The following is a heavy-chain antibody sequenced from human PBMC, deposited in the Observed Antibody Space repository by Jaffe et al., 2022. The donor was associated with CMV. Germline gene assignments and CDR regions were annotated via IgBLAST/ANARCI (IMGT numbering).Heavy chain of an antibody. CDR3: ARDLPLGEPNVLDY. CDR1: GFTFSSYG. J-gene: IGHJ4*02. Sequence: QVQLVESGGGVVQPGRSLRLSCAASGFTFSSYGMHWVRQAPGKGLEWVAVIWYDGSNKYYADSVKGRFTISRDNSKNTLYLQMNSLRAEDTAVYYCARDLPLGEPNVLDYWGQGTLVTVSS. V-gene: IGHV3-33*08. D-gene: IGHD3-16*01. CDR2: IWYDGSNK.